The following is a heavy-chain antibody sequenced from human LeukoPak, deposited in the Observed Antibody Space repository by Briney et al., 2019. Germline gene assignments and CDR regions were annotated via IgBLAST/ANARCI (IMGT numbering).Heavy chain of an antibody. V-gene: IGHV3-33*01. CDR1: GFTFSSYG. CDR3: ASTGYSSSWYGEDY. J-gene: IGHJ4*02. Sequence: GGSLRLSCAASGFTFSSYGMHWVRQAPGKGLEWVAFIWYDGSNKYYADSVKGRFTISRDNSKNTLYLQMNSLRAEDTAVYYCASTGYSSSWYGEDYWGQGTLVTVSS. D-gene: IGHD6-13*01. CDR2: IWYDGSNK.